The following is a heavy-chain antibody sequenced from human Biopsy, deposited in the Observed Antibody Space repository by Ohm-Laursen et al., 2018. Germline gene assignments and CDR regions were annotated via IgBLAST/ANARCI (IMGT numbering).Heavy chain of an antibody. D-gene: IGHD3/OR15-3a*01. J-gene: IGHJ5*02. Sequence: SLRLSCTASGFIFDDYAMHWVRQAPGKGLEWVSGIKWNSDQIAYADSVKGRFTISRDNAKKSLSLQMNTLRPEDTAFYYCVKDVGSEIMMFKAWGQGTLVTVSS. CDR3: VKDVGSEIMMFKA. V-gene: IGHV3-9*01. CDR1: GFIFDDYA. CDR2: IKWNSDQI.